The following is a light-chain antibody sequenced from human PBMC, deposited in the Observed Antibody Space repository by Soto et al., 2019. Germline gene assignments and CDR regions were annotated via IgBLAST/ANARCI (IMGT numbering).Light chain of an antibody. CDR3: AAWDDSLNGFYV. Sequence: QSVLTQPPSASGTPGQRVTTSCSGSSSNIGSNTVNWYQQLPGTAPKLLIYNNNQRPSGVPDRISGSKSGTSASLAIGGLQSEDEADYYCAAWDDSLNGFYVFGTGTKVTVL. CDR2: NNN. J-gene: IGLJ1*01. V-gene: IGLV1-44*01. CDR1: SSNIGSNT.